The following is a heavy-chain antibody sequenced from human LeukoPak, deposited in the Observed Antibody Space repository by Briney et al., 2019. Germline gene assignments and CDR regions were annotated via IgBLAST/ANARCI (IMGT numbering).Heavy chain of an antibody. V-gene: IGHV1-2*02. Sequence: ASVKVSCKASGYTFTGYYMHWVRQAPGQGLEWMGWINPNSGGTNYAQKFQGRVTMTRDTSISTAYMELSRLRSDDTAVYYCARSLVEICDIPPFGYWGQGTLVTVSS. J-gene: IGHJ4*02. CDR3: ARSLVEICDIPPFGY. CDR1: GYTFTGYY. D-gene: IGHD3-16*01. CDR2: INPNSGGT.